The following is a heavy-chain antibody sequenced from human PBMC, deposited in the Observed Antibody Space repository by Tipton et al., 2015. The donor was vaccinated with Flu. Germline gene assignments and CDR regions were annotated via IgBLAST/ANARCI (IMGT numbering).Heavy chain of an antibody. CDR3: AKEGGGYPPSCSYAKDV. Sequence: SLRLSCEASGFTFSRHWMSWVRQAPGQGLEWVANIKQDGSAKYHADSVKGRFAISIDNAKNSLYLQMNSLRAEDTAVYYCAKEGGGYPPSCSYAKDVCGPGTTITVSS. V-gene: IGHV3-7*01. D-gene: IGHD3-16*02. J-gene: IGHJ6*02. CDR2: IKQDGSAK. CDR1: GFTFSRHW.